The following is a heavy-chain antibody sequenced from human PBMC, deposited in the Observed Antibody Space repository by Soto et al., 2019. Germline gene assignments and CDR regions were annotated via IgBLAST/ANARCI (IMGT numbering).Heavy chain of an antibody. CDR3: ARSMFYSDGSNYSPFDY. J-gene: IGHJ4*02. V-gene: IGHV4-61*01. D-gene: IGHD3-22*01. CDR2: FYYTGSI. Sequence: PSETLSLTCTVSGGSVSSGNYYWSWLRKPPGKGLEWIGYFYYTGSINYNPSLNSRVTISIDASKNQFSLRLSSATAADTAVYYCARSMFYSDGSNYSPFDYWGQGTLVTVSS. CDR1: GGSVSSGNYY.